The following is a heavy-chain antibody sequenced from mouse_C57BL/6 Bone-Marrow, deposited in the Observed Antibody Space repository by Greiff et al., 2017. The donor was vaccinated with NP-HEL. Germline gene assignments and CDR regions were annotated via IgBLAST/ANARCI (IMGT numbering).Heavy chain of an antibody. CDR1: GFSLTSYG. J-gene: IGHJ3*01. CDR3: AGRFWFAY. V-gene: IGHV2-2*01. Sequence: VKLEESGPGLVQPSQSLSITCTVSGFSLTSYGVHWVRQSPGKGLEWLGVVWSGGSTDYTAAFIPRLSISKDNSKSPVFFKMNSLQADDTAIYYCAGRFWFAYWGQGTLVTVSA. CDR2: VWSGGST.